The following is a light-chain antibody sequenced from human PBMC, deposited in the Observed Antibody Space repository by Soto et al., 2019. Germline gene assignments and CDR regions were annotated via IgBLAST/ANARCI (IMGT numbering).Light chain of an antibody. V-gene: IGLV2-14*01. J-gene: IGLJ1*01. CDR2: DVS. Sequence: QSALTQPASVSGSPGQSITISCTGTSSDIGAYNYVSWYQQHPGKAPKLMIYDVSNRPSEVSDRFSGSKSGNTASLTISGLQAEDEADYYCSSYTSSSTLYVFGTGTKVTVL. CDR1: SSDIGAYNY. CDR3: SSYTSSSTLYV.